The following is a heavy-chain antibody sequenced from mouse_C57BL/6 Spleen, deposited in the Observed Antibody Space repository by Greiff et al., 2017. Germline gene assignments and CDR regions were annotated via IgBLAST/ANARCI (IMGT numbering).Heavy chain of an antibody. CDR1: GYTFTSYW. D-gene: IGHD1-1*01. J-gene: IGHJ1*03. CDR2: IDPSDSET. V-gene: IGHV1-52*01. Sequence: QVQLKQPGAELVRPGSSVKLSCKASGYTFTSYWMHWVKQRPIQGLEWIGNIDPSDSETHYNQKFKDKATLTVDKSSSTAYMQLSSLTSEDSAVYYCAREGITTDWYFDVWGTGTTVTVSS. CDR3: AREGITTDWYFDV.